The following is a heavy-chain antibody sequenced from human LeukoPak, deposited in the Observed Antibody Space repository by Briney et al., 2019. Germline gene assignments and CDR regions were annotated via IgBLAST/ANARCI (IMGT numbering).Heavy chain of an antibody. CDR1: GFTFSSYA. Sequence: GGSLRLSCAASGFTFSSYAMSWVRQAPGKGLEWVSAISGSGGSTYYADSVKGRFTISRDNSKNTLYLQMNSLRAEDTAVYYCAKTGGSGRSPYYYYYYYMDVWGKGTTVTVSS. CDR3: AKTGGSGRSPYYYYYYYMDV. V-gene: IGHV3-23*01. J-gene: IGHJ6*03. CDR2: ISGSGGST. D-gene: IGHD3-10*01.